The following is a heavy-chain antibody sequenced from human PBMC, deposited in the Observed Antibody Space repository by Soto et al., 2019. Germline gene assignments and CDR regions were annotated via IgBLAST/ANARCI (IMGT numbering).Heavy chain of an antibody. Sequence: QVQLQQWGAGLLKPSETLSLTCAVYGGSFSDYYWSWIRQSPGEGLEWLGEINHRGGTKYNPSLKSRVTLSLDMSQNQLSMMLNSVTVADTAVYYCARGRRRFGDFQSWFDPWGQGTRVTVSS. V-gene: IGHV4-34*01. CDR1: GGSFSDYY. D-gene: IGHD3-10*01. CDR2: INHRGGT. CDR3: ARGRRRFGDFQSWFDP. J-gene: IGHJ5*02.